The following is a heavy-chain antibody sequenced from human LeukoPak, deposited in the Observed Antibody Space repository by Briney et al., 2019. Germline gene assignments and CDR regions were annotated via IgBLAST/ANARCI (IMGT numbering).Heavy chain of an antibody. J-gene: IGHJ6*02. CDR3: ARDQLRYYYDSSGLDGMDV. CDR2: IYSGGST. Sequence: GGSLRLSCAASRFTVSSNYMSWVRQAPGKGLEWVSVIYSGGSTYYADSVKGRFTISRDNSKNTLYLQMNSLRAEDTAVYYCARDQLRYYYDSSGLDGMDVWGQGTTVTVSS. V-gene: IGHV3-66*01. D-gene: IGHD3-22*01. CDR1: RFTVSSNY.